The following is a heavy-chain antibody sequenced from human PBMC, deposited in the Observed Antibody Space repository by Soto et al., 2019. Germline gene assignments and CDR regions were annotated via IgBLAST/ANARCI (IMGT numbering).Heavy chain of an antibody. CDR1: GGSISSYY. Sequence: SETLSLTCTVSGGSISSYYWSWIQQPPGKGLEWIEYIYYSGSTNYNPSLKSRVTISVDTSKNHVSLKWSSVTASDTAVYYCARLMGYCSGGSCFAMDVWGKGTTVTVSS. CDR2: IYYSGST. CDR3: ARLMGYCSGGSCFAMDV. V-gene: IGHV4-59*08. D-gene: IGHD2-15*01. J-gene: IGHJ6*04.